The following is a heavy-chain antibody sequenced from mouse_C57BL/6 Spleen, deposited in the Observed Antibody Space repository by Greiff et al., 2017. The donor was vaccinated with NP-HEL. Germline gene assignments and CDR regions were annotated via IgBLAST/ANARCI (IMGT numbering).Heavy chain of an antibody. Sequence: EVMLVESEGGLVQPGSSMKLSCTASGFTFSDYYMAWVRQVPEKGLEWVANINYDGSSTYYLDSLKSRFIISRDNAKNILYLQMSSLKSEDTATYYCARDDYGRGWFAYWGQGTLVTVSA. D-gene: IGHD2-4*01. CDR1: GFTFSDYY. CDR3: ARDDYGRGWFAY. CDR2: INYDGSST. V-gene: IGHV5-16*01. J-gene: IGHJ3*01.